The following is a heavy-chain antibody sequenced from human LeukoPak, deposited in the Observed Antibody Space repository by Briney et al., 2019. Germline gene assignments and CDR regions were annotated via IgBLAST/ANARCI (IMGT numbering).Heavy chain of an antibody. J-gene: IGHJ4*02. Sequence: ASVKVSCKVSGYTLTELSMHWVRQAPGKGLEWMGGFDPEDGETIYAQKFQGRVTMTEDTSTDTAYMELSILRSEDTAVYYCATAGPSFDYVWGSHRPPDYWGQGTLVTVSS. D-gene: IGHD3-16*02. CDR2: FDPEDGET. CDR1: GYTLTELS. CDR3: ATAGPSFDYVWGSHRPPDY. V-gene: IGHV1-24*01.